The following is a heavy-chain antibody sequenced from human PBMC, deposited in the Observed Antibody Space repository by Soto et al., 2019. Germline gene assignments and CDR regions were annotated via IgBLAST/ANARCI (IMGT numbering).Heavy chain of an antibody. D-gene: IGHD4-17*01. V-gene: IGHV4-59*01. CDR2: IYYSGST. CDR3: ARGDYGDYYFDY. Sequence: PSETLSLTCTVSGASISISYWSWIRQPPGKGLEWIGYIYYSGSTNYNPSLKSRVTISVDTSKNQFSLKLSSVTAADTAVYYCARGDYGDYYFDYWGQGTLVTVSS. J-gene: IGHJ4*02. CDR1: GASISISY.